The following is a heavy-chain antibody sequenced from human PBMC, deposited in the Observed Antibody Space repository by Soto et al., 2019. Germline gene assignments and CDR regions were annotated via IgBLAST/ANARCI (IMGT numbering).Heavy chain of an antibody. J-gene: IGHJ6*02. D-gene: IGHD1-20*01. CDR3: ARDPPITSDYAMDV. V-gene: IGHV3-53*01. CDR2: TYTGGST. Sequence: GGSLRLSCAASGFAVSSSYMMWVRQAPGKGLECVSVTYTGGSTHYADSVRGRFTISRDDSRNTLYLQMNNLGAEDTAVYYCARDPPITSDYAMDVWGQGTTVTAP. CDR1: GFAVSSSY.